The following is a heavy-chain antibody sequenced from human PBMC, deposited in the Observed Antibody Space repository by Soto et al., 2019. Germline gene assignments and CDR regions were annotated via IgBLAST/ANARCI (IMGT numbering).Heavy chain of an antibody. CDR1: GGSMSGSY. J-gene: IGHJ4*02. CDR3: ARSVAVPGAHIDY. Sequence: ETLSLSCSVAGGSMSGSYWTWIRQSPGKGLEWLGYVYYTGSTNYSPSLRSRVSISVDTSKNEFSLRLSSVTAADTAVYFCARSVAVPGAHIDYWGQGTQVTVSS. D-gene: IGHD6-19*01. V-gene: IGHV4-59*01. CDR2: VYYTGST.